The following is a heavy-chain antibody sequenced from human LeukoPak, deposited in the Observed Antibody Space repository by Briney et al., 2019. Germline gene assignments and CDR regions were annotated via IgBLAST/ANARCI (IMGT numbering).Heavy chain of an antibody. CDR2: IYYSGST. D-gene: IGHD3-10*01. CDR3: ARHNYGSGSAFDY. V-gene: IGHV4-39*01. CDR1: GGSISSSSYY. J-gene: IGHJ4*02. Sequence: SEALSLSCTVSGGSISSSSYYWGWIRQPPGKRLEWIGSIYYSGSTNYNPPPKIRVTISVDTSKNQFSLKLSSVAAADTAVYYCARHNYGSGSAFDYWGQGTLVTVSS.